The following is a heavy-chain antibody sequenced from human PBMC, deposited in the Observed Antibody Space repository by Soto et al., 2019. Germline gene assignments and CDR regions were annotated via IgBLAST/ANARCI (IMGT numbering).Heavy chain of an antibody. CDR3: ARDSRGNVLRFLEWLPPGYYGMDV. J-gene: IGHJ6*02. CDR2: IYHSGST. CDR1: GYSISSGYY. V-gene: IGHV4-38-2*02. Sequence: PSETLSLTCAVSGYSISSGYYWGWIRQPPGKGLEWIGSIYHSGSTYYNPSLKSRVTISVDTSKNQFSLKLSSVTAADTAVYYCARDSRGNVLRFLEWLPPGYYGMDVWGQGXTVTVSS. D-gene: IGHD3-3*01.